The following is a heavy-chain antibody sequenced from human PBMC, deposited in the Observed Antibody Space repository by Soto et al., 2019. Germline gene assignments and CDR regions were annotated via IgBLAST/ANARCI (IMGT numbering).Heavy chain of an antibody. J-gene: IGHJ4*02. Sequence: QLRLQEAGPGLVKPSETLSLTCTVSGGSISSSSYYWGWIRQPPGKGPEWIGAIYYNGNTYYNQSLKSRVPLSVDTSKTQFSLQLSSSTAADTAMYYCARQTGVFGHYFDYWGQGTLVTVSS. CDR3: ARQTGVFGHYFDY. D-gene: IGHD3-16*01. V-gene: IGHV4-39*01. CDR1: GGSISSSSYY. CDR2: IYYNGNT.